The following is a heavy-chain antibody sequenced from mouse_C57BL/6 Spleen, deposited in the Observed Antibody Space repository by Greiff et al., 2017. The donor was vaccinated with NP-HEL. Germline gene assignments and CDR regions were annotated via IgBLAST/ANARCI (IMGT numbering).Heavy chain of an antibody. Sequence: QVQLKESGPELVKPGASVKISCKASGYAFSSSWMNWVKQRPGKGLEWIGRIYPGDGDTNYNGKFKGKATLTADKSSSTAYMQLSSLTSEDSAVYFCASRITTVVAGGMDYWGQGTSVTVSS. CDR3: ASRITTVVAGGMDY. J-gene: IGHJ4*01. V-gene: IGHV1-82*01. D-gene: IGHD1-1*01. CDR2: IYPGDGDT. CDR1: GYAFSSSW.